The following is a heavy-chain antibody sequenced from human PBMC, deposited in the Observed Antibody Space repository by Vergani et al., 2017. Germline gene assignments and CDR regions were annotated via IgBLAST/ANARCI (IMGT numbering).Heavy chain of an antibody. CDR1: GGSISSSSYY. V-gene: IGHV4-39*07. CDR2: IYYSGST. CDR3: ARSPGYSSGQYFDY. J-gene: IGHJ4*02. D-gene: IGHD6-19*01. Sequence: QLQLQESGPGLVKPSETLSLTCTVSGGSISSSSYYWGWIRQPPGKGLEWIGSIYYSGSTNYNPSLKSRVTISVDTSKNQFSLKLSSVTAADTAVYYCARSPGYSSGQYFDYWGQGTLVTVSS.